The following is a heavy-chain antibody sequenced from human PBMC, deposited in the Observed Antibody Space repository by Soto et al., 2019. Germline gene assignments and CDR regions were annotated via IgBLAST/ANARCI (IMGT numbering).Heavy chain of an antibody. CDR1: GFNVMSYC. CDR3: ARDIGFDYVN. V-gene: IGHV3-7*01. J-gene: IGHJ4*02. D-gene: IGHD3-16*01. CDR2: IKEDGSEI. Sequence: GGSLRLSCAVSGFNVMSYCMSWVRQAPGKGLEWVASIKEDGSEIYYLHSVRGRFSISRDSAGNALHLTMNYMSAEDTGVYFCARDIGFDYVNWGQGTLVTVSS.